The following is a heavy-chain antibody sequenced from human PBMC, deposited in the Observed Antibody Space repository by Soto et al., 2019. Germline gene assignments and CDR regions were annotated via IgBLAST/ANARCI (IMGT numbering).Heavy chain of an antibody. CDR1: GGTFSSYA. CDR2: IIPICGTA. D-gene: IGHD2-21*02. Sequence: GASVKVSCKASGGTFSSYAISWVRQAPGQGLEWMGGIIPICGTANYAQKFQGRVTMTGDASTSTAYMELSRLRSDDTAVYYCAKGSKAGDLDYWGQGTLVTVSS. J-gene: IGHJ4*02. V-gene: IGHV1-69*13. CDR3: AKGSKAGDLDY.